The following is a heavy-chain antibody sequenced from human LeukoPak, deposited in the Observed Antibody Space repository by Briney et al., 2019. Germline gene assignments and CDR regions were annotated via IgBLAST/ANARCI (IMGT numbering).Heavy chain of an antibody. CDR1: GYTLTSYG. CDR3: ARAYDSSRYYWVIRPYYFDY. CDR2: ISAYNGNT. Sequence: GASVKVSCKASGYTLTSYGISWVRQAPGQGLEWMGWISAYNGNTNYAQKLQGRVTMTTDTSTSTAYMELRSLRSDDTAVYYCARAYDSSRYYWVIRPYYFDYWGQGTLVTDSS. D-gene: IGHD3-22*01. V-gene: IGHV1-18*01. J-gene: IGHJ4*02.